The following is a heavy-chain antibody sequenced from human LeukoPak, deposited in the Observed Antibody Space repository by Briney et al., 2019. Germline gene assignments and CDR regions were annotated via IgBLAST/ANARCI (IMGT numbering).Heavy chain of an antibody. Sequence: QSGGSLRLSCAASGFIFNNYAMHWVRQAPGKGLEWVALISSDGSKKDYADSVKGRFTISRGNAKNTLYLQMNSLRAEDTAVYYCAKDSVSSGYYGYWGQGTLVTVSS. V-gene: IGHV3-30*04. CDR1: GFIFNNYA. J-gene: IGHJ4*02. CDR2: ISSDGSKK. D-gene: IGHD3-22*01. CDR3: AKDSVSSGYYGY.